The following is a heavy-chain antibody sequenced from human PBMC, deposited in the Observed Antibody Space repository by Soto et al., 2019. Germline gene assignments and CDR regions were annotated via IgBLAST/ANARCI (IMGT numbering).Heavy chain of an antibody. CDR3: ARHGVAHDLSSGYHYALDY. Sequence: PGESLETSCKCPGWNYRDNWINLVRQMPGKGLEWMGRIDLSDSYTSYTPSFQGHVSFSADKSINTAYLQLSSLRASDTAVYYCARHGVAHDLSSGYHYALDYWGQGTTVTVSS. D-gene: IGHD3-22*01. CDR2: IDLSDSYT. J-gene: IGHJ4*02. CDR1: GWNYRDNW. V-gene: IGHV5-10-1*01.